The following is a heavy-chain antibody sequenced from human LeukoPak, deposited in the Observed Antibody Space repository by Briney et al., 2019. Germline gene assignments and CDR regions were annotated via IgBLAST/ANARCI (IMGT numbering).Heavy chain of an antibody. Sequence: PGGSLRLSCAASGFTFSSYAMSWVRQAPGKGLEYVSGISGSGGTTYYADSVKGRFTISRDNAKNSLYLQMNSLRAEDTAVYYCARDFLEWLLSNWGQGTLVTVSS. J-gene: IGHJ4*02. V-gene: IGHV3-23*01. CDR1: GFTFSSYA. CDR2: ISGSGGTT. D-gene: IGHD3-3*01. CDR3: ARDFLEWLLSN.